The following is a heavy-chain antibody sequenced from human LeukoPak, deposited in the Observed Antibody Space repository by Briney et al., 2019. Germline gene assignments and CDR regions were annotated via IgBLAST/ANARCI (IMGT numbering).Heavy chain of an antibody. CDR2: IYYSGST. D-gene: IGHD2-8*01. CDR1: GGSISSSSYY. V-gene: IGHV4-39*01. Sequence: KPSETLSLTCTVSGGSISSSSYYLGWIRQPPGKGLEWIGSIYYSGSTYYNPSLKSRVTISVDTSKNQFSLKLSSVTAADTAVYYCARHCTNGVCYTDFDYWGQGTLVTVSS. J-gene: IGHJ4*02. CDR3: ARHCTNGVCYTDFDY.